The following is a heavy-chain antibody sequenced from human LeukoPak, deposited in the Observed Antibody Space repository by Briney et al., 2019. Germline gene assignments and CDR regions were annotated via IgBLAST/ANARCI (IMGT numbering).Heavy chain of an antibody. J-gene: IGHJ6*02. CDR2: ISSSSNDI. V-gene: IGHV3-21*01. CDR3: ARDPLYYGSWSYYSVYYYGMDV. D-gene: IGHD3-10*01. Sequence: PGGSLRLSCAASGFTFSSYSMSWVRRAPGKGLEWVSSISSSSNDIYYADSVKGRFTISRDSAKNSLYLQINSLRAEDTAVYYCARDPLYYGSWSYYSVYYYGMDVWGQGTTVTVSS. CDR1: GFTFSSYS.